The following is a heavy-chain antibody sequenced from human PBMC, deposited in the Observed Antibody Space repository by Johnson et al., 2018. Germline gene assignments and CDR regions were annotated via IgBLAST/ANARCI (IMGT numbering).Heavy chain of an antibody. CDR1: GGSISSYY. J-gene: IGHJ6*03. D-gene: IGHD2-2*01. Sequence: QVQLQESGPGLVKPSETLSLTCTVSGGSISSYYWSWIRQAPGKGLECIGHIHYSGSTDYNPSLNSRVTISVDKSKNQFSLNLSPVIAGDTAVYYCARDSAAADDYYYYMDVWGEGTTVTVSS. CDR3: ARDSAAADDYYYYMDV. CDR2: IHYSGST. V-gene: IGHV4-59*01.